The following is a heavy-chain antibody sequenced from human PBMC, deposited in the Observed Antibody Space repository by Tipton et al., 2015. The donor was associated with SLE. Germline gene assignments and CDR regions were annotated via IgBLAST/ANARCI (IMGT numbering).Heavy chain of an antibody. V-gene: IGHV3-30*04. J-gene: IGHJ6*02. CDR2: VSFDGNDN. CDR1: GFSFNYYA. Sequence: SLRLSCAASGFSFNYYAVHWVRQAPGKGLEWVAIVSFDGNDNYYADSVKGRFTISRDNSKNTLFLQMNSLRPEDTAVYYCARERGSYSGSSFSYYYGMDVWGQGTTVNV. CDR3: ARERGSYSGSSFSYYYGMDV. D-gene: IGHD1-26*01.